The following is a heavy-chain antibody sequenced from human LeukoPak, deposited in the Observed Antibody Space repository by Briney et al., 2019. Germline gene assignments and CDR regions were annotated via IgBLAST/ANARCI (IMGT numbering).Heavy chain of an antibody. CDR1: GGSFSGYY. CDR3: ASYTAGGGGLDY. J-gene: IGHJ4*02. D-gene: IGHD5-18*01. V-gene: IGHV4-34*01. CDR2: INHSGST. Sequence: SETLSLTCAVYGGSFSGYYWSWIRQPPGKGLEWIGEINHSGSTNYNPSLKSRVTISVDTSKNQFSLKLSSVTAADTAVYYCASYTAGGGGLDYWGQGTLVTVSS.